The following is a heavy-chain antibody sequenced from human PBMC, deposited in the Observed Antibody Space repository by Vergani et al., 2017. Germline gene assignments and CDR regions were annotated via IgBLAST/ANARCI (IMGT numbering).Heavy chain of an antibody. V-gene: IGHV1-24*01. CDR2: FDPEDGER. CDR1: GYTLTELS. CDR3: ATSFTDDYDSSGYRPGLDV. J-gene: IGHJ6*02. Sequence: QVQLVQSGAEVKKPGASVKVSCKVSGYTLTELSMHWVRQAPGKGLEWMGGFDPEDGERIYAQKFQGRVTMTEDTSTETSYMELSSLGSEDTAVYYCATSFTDDYDSSGYRPGLDVWGQGTTVTVSS. D-gene: IGHD3-22*01.